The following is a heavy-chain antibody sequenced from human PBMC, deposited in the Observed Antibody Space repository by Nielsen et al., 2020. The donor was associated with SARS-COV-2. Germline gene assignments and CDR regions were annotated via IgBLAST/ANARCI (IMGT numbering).Heavy chain of an antibody. Sequence: SVKVSCKASGYTFTDYYIHWVRQAPGQGLEWMGGVIPIFGATYYAQKFQGRVTITADESTSTAYMELSSLRSDDSAVYYCAGVLYSGYWMVLGDDYWGQGTLVTVSS. CDR3: AGVLYSGYWMVLGDDY. J-gene: IGHJ4*02. V-gene: IGHV1-69*13. CDR1: GYTFTDYY. D-gene: IGHD5-12*01. CDR2: VIPIFGAT.